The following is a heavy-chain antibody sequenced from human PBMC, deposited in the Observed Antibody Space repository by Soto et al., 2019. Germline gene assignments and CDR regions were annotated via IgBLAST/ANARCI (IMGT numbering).Heavy chain of an antibody. D-gene: IGHD6-19*01. J-gene: IGHJ4*02. CDR2: ISSSSSYI. Sequence: GGSLRLSCAASGFTFSSYSMNWVRQAPGKGLEWVSSISSSSSYIYYADSGKGRFTISRDNAKNSLYLQMNSLRAEDTAVYYCARATAGMRYYFDYWGQGTLVTVSS. CDR1: GFTFSSYS. V-gene: IGHV3-21*01. CDR3: ARATAGMRYYFDY.